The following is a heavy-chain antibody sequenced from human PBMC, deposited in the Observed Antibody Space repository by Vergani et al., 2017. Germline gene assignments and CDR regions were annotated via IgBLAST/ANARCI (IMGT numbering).Heavy chain of an antibody. V-gene: IGHV4-39*01. Sequence: QLQLQESGPGLVKPSETLSLTCTVSGGSISSSSYYWGWIRQPPGKGLEWIGSIYYSGSTYYNPSLKSRVTISVDTSKNQFSLKLSSVTAADTAVYYCARLLYDVWSGYYIRGASGAFDIWGQGTMVTVSS. D-gene: IGHD3-3*01. CDR1: GGSISSSSYY. CDR3: ARLLYDVWSGYYIRGASGAFDI. J-gene: IGHJ3*02. CDR2: IYYSGST.